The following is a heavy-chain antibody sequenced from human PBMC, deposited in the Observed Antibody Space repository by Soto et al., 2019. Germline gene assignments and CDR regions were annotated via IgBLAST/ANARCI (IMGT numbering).Heavy chain of an antibody. CDR2: IYNDGNT. J-gene: IGHJ4*02. Sequence: VQLVESGGGLVQPGGSLTLSCAASGFIVGSNSISWVRQAPGKGLQWVAVIYNDGNTYYADSVKGRFTISRDNSKNTVYLQMNSLRDEDTALYYCARMVSPWGQGTLVTVSS. D-gene: IGHD1-20*01. V-gene: IGHV3-66*01. CDR1: GFIVGSNS. CDR3: ARMVSP.